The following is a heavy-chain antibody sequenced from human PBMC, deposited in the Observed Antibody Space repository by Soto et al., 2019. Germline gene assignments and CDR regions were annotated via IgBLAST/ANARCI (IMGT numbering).Heavy chain of an antibody. CDR2: INPNSGGT. J-gene: IGHJ3*02. D-gene: IGHD3-22*01. Sequence: QVQLVQSGAEVKKPGASVKVSCKASGYTFTGYYMHWVRQAPGQGLEWMGWINPNSGGTDYAQKFQGWVTMTRDTSISTAYMELSRLRSDDTAVYYCARSTMIVVFDAFDIWGQGTMVTVSS. V-gene: IGHV1-2*04. CDR3: ARSTMIVVFDAFDI. CDR1: GYTFTGYY.